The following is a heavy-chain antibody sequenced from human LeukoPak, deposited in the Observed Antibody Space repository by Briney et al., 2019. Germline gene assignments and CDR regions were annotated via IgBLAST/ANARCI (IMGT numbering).Heavy chain of an antibody. D-gene: IGHD3-3*01. J-gene: IGHJ4*02. CDR2: ISSSSSYI. Sequence: GGSLRLSCAASGFTFSSYSMNWVRQAPGKGLEWVSSISSSSSYIYYADSVKGRFTISRDNAKNSLYLQMNSLRAEDTAMYYXXXXXXXXXXSGRPFDYWGQGTLVTVSS. CDR1: GFTFSSYS. CDR3: XXXXXXXXXSGRPFDY. V-gene: IGHV3-21*01.